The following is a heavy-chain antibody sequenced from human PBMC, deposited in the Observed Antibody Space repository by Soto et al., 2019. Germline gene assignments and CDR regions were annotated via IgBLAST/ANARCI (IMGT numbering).Heavy chain of an antibody. CDR3: ARGITGTAGDWLDP. Sequence: QVQLVQSGAEVKKPGASVKVSCKASGYTFTSYYMHWVRQAPGQGLEWMGIINPSGGSTNYAQKFRDRVTMTRDTSTSTVYMELSSLRSEDTAIYYCARGITGTAGDWLDPWGQGTLVTVSS. CDR2: INPSGGST. J-gene: IGHJ5*02. D-gene: IGHD1-20*01. CDR1: GYTFTSYY. V-gene: IGHV1-46*01.